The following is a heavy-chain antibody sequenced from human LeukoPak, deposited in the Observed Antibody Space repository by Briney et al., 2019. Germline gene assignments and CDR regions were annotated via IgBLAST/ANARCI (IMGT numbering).Heavy chain of an antibody. CDR1: GGSNSSRNYY. V-gene: IGHV4-39*01. J-gene: IGHJ5*02. Sequence: PSETLSLTCTVSGGSNSSRNYYWAWFRQPPGKGLEWIGSILYSGSTYYNPSLKSRVTISVDMSKSQFSLKLTSVTATDTALYYCARQVRAAAVAGSSFDPWGQGTLVTVSS. CDR3: ARQVRAAAVAGSSFDP. D-gene: IGHD6-13*01. CDR2: ILYSGST.